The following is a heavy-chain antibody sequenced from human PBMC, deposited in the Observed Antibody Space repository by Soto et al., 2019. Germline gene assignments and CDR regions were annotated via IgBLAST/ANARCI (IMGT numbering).Heavy chain of an antibody. D-gene: IGHD3-22*01. Sequence: PGGSLRLSCAASGFTFSSYAMRWVRQARGKGLEWVSAISGSGGSTYYAGSVKGRFTISRENSKIPLYLQMNSLRAEDTAVYYCAKSLNALRVRYYYGMDVWGQGTTVTVSS. CDR3: AKSLNALRVRYYYGMDV. CDR2: ISGSGGST. V-gene: IGHV3-23*01. J-gene: IGHJ6*02. CDR1: GFTFSSYA.